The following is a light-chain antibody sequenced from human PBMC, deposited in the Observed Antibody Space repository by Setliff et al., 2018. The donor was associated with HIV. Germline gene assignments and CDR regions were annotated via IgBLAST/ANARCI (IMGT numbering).Light chain of an antibody. CDR3: CSYTSSLTYV. CDR1: SSDVGSYNF. V-gene: IGLV2-14*03. J-gene: IGLJ1*01. CDR2: DVS. Sequence: QSVLTQPASVSGSPGQSITISCSGTSSDVGSYNFVSWYQQHPGKAPQLIIYDVSQRPSGVSSRFSGSKSGNTASLTISGLQAEDQAGYYCCSYTSSLTYVFGTGTKVTVL.